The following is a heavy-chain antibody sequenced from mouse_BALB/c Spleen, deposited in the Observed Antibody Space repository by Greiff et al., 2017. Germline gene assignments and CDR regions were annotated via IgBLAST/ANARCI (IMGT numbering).Heavy chain of an antibody. J-gene: IGHJ1*01. CDR2: ISPGNGDI. CDR1: GYTFTDHA. CDR3: KKVSLLRLGYFDV. D-gene: IGHD1-2*01. V-gene: IGHV1S53*02. Sequence: QVQLQQSDAELVKPGASVKISCKASGYTFTDHAIHWVKQKPEQGLEWIGYISPGNGDIKYNEKFKGKATLTADKSSSTAYMQLNSLTSEDSAVYFCKKVSLLRLGYFDVWGAGTTVTVSS.